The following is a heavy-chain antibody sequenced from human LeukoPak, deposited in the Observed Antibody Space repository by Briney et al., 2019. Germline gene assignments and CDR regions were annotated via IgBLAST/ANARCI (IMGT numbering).Heavy chain of an antibody. CDR2: RCAYNCNS. Sequence: ASVNVSCKASGYTFTSYGSSWVRQAPGQGLEWMGWRCAYNCNSNYVLKLQGRVTMTTDTATSTAYMELRSLRSDDTAVYYGARDAGFRSGGSGYSGNCDYYYMDVWGKGTTVTVSS. J-gene: IGHJ6*03. CDR1: GYTFTSYG. V-gene: IGHV1-18*01. CDR3: ARDAGFRSGGSGYSGNCDYYYMDV. D-gene: IGHD2-15*01.